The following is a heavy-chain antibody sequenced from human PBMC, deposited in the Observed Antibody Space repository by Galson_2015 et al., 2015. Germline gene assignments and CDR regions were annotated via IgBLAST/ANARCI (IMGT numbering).Heavy chain of an antibody. V-gene: IGHV1-2*04. D-gene: IGHD1-26*01. CDR2: INPNSGGT. CDR3: ARSAVGWELLG. Sequence: SVKVSCKASGYTFIGYYIHWVRQAPGQGLEWMGWINPNSGGTNYAQKFQGWVTMTRDTSISTAYMELNKLRSDDTAVYYCARSAVGWELLGWGQGTLVTVSS. CDR1: GYTFIGYY. J-gene: IGHJ4*02.